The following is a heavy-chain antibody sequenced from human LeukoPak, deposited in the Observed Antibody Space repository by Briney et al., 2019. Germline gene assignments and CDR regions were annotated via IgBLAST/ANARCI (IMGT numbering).Heavy chain of an antibody. CDR3: VSTGIAAAGTGG. J-gene: IGHJ4*02. D-gene: IGHD6-13*01. CDR1: GYTFTSYG. Sequence: ASVKVSCKASGYTFTSYGISWVRQAPGQGLEWMGWISGYNDNTNYAQKLQGRVTMTTDTSTTTAYMELRSLRSEDTAVYYCVSTGIAAAGTGGWGQGTLVTVSS. V-gene: IGHV1-18*01. CDR2: ISGYNDNT.